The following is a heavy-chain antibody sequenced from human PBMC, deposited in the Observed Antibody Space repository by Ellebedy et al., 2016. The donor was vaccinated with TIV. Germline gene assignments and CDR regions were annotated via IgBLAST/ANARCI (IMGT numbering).Heavy chain of an antibody. D-gene: IGHD6-19*01. J-gene: IGHJ5*02. V-gene: IGHV4-59*01. CDR3: ARRQWLRAHWFDP. CDR2: IYYSGST. CDR1: GGSISPYY. Sequence: MPGGSLRLSCTVSGGSISPYYWSWIRQPPGKGLEWIGYIYYSGSTNYNPSLKSRVTISVDTSKNQFSLKLSSVTAADTAVYYCARRQWLRAHWFDPWGQGTLVTVSS.